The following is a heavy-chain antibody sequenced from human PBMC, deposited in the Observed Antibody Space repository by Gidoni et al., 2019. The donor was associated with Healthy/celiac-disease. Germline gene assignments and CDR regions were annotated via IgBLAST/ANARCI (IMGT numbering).Heavy chain of an antibody. J-gene: IGHJ4*02. V-gene: IGHV4-38-2*02. CDR1: GYSISSGYY. CDR2: IYHSGST. CDR3: AREGPSPKHIVVVTAIQGPREVDY. D-gene: IGHD2-21*02. Sequence: QVQLQESGPGLVKPSETLSLTCAVSGYSISSGYYWGWIRQPPGKGLEWIGSIYHSGSTYYNPSLKSRVTISVDTSKNQFSLKLSSVTAADTAVYYCAREGPSPKHIVVVTAIQGPREVDYWGQGTLVTVSS.